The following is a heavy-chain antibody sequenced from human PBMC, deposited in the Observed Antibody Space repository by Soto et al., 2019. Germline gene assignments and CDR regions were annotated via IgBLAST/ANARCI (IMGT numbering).Heavy chain of an antibody. CDR3: ASHPSFCSGGRCRQYFYYYYGMDV. V-gene: IGHV4-39*01. D-gene: IGHD2-15*01. J-gene: IGHJ6*02. CDR1: GGSISSSSYY. CDR2: IYYSGST. Sequence: SETLSLTCTVSGGSISSSSYYWGWIRQPPGKGLEWIGSIYYSGSTYYNQSLKNRVTISVDTSKNQFSLKLISVTPAETTVKECASHPSFCSGGRCRQYFYYYYGMDVWGQGITVTVSS.